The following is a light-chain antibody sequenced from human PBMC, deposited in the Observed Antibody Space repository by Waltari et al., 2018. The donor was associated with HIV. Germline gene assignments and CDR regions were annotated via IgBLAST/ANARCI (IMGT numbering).Light chain of an antibody. J-gene: IGLJ2*01. CDR2: TNT. Sequence: QSALTQPPSLSGAPGQRVTSSCTGLRTTNCGTTYDVHVNQLPPRTGTRPIIPTNTHRPSVVPDRFSASKSGTSASLAITGLQAEDEADYYCQSFDSLSALPIFGGGTKVTV. CDR3: QSFDSLSALPI. V-gene: IGLV1-40*01. CDR1: RTTNCGTTYD.